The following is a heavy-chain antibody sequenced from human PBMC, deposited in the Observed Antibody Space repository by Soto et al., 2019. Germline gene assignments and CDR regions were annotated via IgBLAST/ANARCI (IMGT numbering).Heavy chain of an antibody. CDR2: MNEDGSEK. J-gene: IGHJ4*02. V-gene: IGHV3-7*01. Sequence: EVQLVESGGGLVQSGGSLRLSCAASGFTFSTYWMSWVRQAPGKGLEWVANMNEDGSEKYYVDSVQGRFTISRDNAKNSLYLQINSLRAEETAIYYGARDWSELLHYFDYWGQGTLVTVSS. D-gene: IGHD1-26*01. CDR3: ARDWSELLHYFDY. CDR1: GFTFSTYW.